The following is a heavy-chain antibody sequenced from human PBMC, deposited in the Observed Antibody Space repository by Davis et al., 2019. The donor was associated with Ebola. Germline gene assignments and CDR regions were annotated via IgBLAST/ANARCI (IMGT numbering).Heavy chain of an antibody. Sequence: PGGSLRLSCAASGFTFSSYWIAWVRQIPGKGLEWMGIIYPADSDTRYSPSFQGQVTISADKSISTAYLQWSSLKASDTAMYYCARLAGSGSYYIDGMDVWGQGTTVTVSS. CDR1: GFTFSSYW. J-gene: IGHJ6*02. CDR2: IYPADSDT. CDR3: ARLAGSGSYYIDGMDV. V-gene: IGHV5-51*01. D-gene: IGHD3-10*01.